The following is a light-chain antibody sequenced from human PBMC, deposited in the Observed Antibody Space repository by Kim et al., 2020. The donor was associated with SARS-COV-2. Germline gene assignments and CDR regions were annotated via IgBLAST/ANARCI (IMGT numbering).Light chain of an antibody. V-gene: IGLV3-1*01. CDR2: QDT. CDR1: KLGDKY. CDR3: QTWDSSTPVV. Sequence: SPGQTASITCSGDKLGDKYASWYQQKAGQSPVLVIYQDTKRPSGIPERFSGSNSGNTATLTISGTQAMDGADYYCQTWDSSTPVVFGGGTQLTVL. J-gene: IGLJ2*01.